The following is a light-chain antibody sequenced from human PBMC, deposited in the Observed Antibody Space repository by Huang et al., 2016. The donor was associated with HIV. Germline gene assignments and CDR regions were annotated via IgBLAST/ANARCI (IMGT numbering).Light chain of an antibody. V-gene: IGKV1-NL1*01. CDR3: QQYFTTPPWS. CDR1: QPISNS. Sequence: DIQMTQSPFSLSASIGDRVTVTCRASQPISNSLAWYQQKPGQAPKRLLYAASRLKSGVPSRCSGSGAGTTYSLTISSLRPEDFATYHCQQYFTTPPWSFGQGTKLEIK. J-gene: IGKJ2*01. CDR2: AAS.